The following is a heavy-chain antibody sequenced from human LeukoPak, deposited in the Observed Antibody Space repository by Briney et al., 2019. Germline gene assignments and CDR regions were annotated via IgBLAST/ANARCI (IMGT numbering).Heavy chain of an antibody. CDR1: GFTFSSYA. V-gene: IGHV3-30*01. CDR2: ISYDGSNN. CDR3: ARGGVVPAAYVDY. Sequence: GGSLRLSCAASGFTFSSYAMHWVRQAPGKGLEWVAVISYDGSNNYYADSVKGRFTISRDNSKNTLYLQMNSLRAEDTAVYYCARGGVVPAAYVDYWGQGTLVTVSS. D-gene: IGHD2-2*01. J-gene: IGHJ4*02.